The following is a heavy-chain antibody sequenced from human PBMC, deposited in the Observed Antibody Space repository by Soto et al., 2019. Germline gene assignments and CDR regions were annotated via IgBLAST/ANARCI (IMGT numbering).Heavy chain of an antibody. J-gene: IGHJ5*02. Sequence: PSETLSLTYNVSGGSISNYYWTWVRQSPEKGLEWIGYMYYNGNINYNPSLKSRVTISIDTSKNQFSLTLKSVTAADTAVYYCASGGNWFDPWGQGVLVTVSS. V-gene: IGHV4-59*01. D-gene: IGHD3-16*01. CDR2: MYYNGNI. CDR3: ASGGNWFDP. CDR1: GGSISNYY.